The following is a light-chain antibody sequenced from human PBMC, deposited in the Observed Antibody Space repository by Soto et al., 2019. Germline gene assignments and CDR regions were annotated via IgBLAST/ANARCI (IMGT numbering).Light chain of an antibody. Sequence: EIVLTQSPDTLSLSPGERATLSCRASQSVRSNYLAWYQQKPGQAPRFLIYDASSRATGIPDRFRGSGSGPAVSLTLCRRRREDVAVDYCQQYGSSPLVFGGGTKVETK. CDR1: QSVRSNY. CDR2: DAS. CDR3: QQYGSSPLV. J-gene: IGKJ4*01. V-gene: IGKV3-20*01.